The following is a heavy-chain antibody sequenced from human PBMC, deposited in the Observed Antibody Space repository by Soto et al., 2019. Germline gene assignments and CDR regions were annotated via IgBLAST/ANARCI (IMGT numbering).Heavy chain of an antibody. V-gene: IGHV4-4*07. CDR2: IYTSGST. D-gene: IGHD1-7*01. Sequence: SETLSLTCTVSGGSISSYYWSWIRQPAGKGLEWIGRIYTSGSTNYNPSLKSRVTMSVDTSKNQFSLKLSSVTAADTAVYYCARDEKNSDYYTGMDVWGQGTTVTVSS. CDR3: ARDEKNSDYYTGMDV. CDR1: GGSISSYY. J-gene: IGHJ6*02.